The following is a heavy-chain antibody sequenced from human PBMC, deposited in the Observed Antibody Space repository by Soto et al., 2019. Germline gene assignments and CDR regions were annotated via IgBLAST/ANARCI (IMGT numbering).Heavy chain of an antibody. CDR1: GDSISMFY. V-gene: IGHV4-4*07. CDR2: LYVSGST. CDR3: VSDGSGGGFYYDYGMDV. D-gene: IGHD2-15*01. Sequence: QLQLQESGPGLVKPSETLSLPCTVSGDSISMFYLSWIRQTAWNGLEWIGRLYVSGSTDYNPSLKSRVSMSVDRSNNQFSLQLTAVTAADTAVYYCVSDGSGGGFYYDYGMDVWGQGNKVNVSS. J-gene: IGHJ6*02.